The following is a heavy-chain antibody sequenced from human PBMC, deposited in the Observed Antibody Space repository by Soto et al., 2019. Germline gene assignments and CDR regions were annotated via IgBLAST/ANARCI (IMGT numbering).Heavy chain of an antibody. Sequence: QLQLQESGPGLVKPSETLSLTCTVSGGSISSSSYYWGWIRQPPGKGLEWIGSIYYSGSTYYNPSLKSRVTISVDTSENQFSLKLSSVTAADTAVYSCARLLAVAGNGSVYWGQGTLVTVSS. CDR3: ARLLAVAGNGSVY. D-gene: IGHD6-19*01. CDR2: IYYSGST. V-gene: IGHV4-39*01. CDR1: GGSISSSSYY. J-gene: IGHJ4*02.